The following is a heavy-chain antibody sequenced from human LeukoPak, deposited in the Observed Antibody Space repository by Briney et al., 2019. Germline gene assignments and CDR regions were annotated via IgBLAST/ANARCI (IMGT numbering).Heavy chain of an antibody. V-gene: IGHV1-18*01. Sequence: ASVKVSCKASEYTFTSYGISWVRQAPGQGLEWMGWISAYNGNTNYAQKLQGRVTMTTDTSTSTVYMELRSLRSDDTAVYYCARNGGNFPLDYWAREPWSPSPQ. D-gene: IGHD4-23*01. CDR2: ISAYNGNT. CDR3: ARNGGNFPLDY. J-gene: IGHJ4*02. CDR1: EYTFTSYG.